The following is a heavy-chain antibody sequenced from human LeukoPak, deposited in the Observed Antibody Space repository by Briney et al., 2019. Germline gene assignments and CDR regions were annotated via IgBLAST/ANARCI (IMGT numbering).Heavy chain of an antibody. Sequence: GASVKVSCKASGYTFTSYGISWVRQAPGQGLEWMGWISAYNGNTNYAQKLQGRVTMTTDTSTSTAYMEPRSLRSDDTAVYYCARDLRPYYYGSGSYNLFDPWGQGTLVTVSS. CDR3: ARDLRPYYYGSGSYNLFDP. J-gene: IGHJ5*02. V-gene: IGHV1-18*01. D-gene: IGHD3-10*01. CDR2: ISAYNGNT. CDR1: GYTFTSYG.